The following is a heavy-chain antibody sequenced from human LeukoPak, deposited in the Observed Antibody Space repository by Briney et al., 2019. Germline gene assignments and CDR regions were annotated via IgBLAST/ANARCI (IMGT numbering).Heavy chain of an antibody. CDR1: DGSINGYY. V-gene: IGHV4-59*12. J-gene: IGHJ4*02. D-gene: IGHD3-22*01. CDR2: IYHSGST. CDR3: ASSYYYDSSGYYSPTFDY. Sequence: SETLSLTCTVSDGSINGYYWSWIRQPPGKGLEWIGYIYHSGSTYYNPSLKSRVTISVDRSKNQFSLKLSSVTAADTAVYYCASSYYYDSSGYYSPTFDYWGQGTLVTVSS.